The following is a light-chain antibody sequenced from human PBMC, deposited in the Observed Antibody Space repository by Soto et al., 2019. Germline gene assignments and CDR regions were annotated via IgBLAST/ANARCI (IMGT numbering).Light chain of an antibody. CDR3: HQYDSSRT. V-gene: IGKV3-20*01. J-gene: IGKJ1*01. Sequence: EIVLMQSPGTLSLSPGERAILSCRASQSVMSKFFAWYQQKPGQAPRLLIYGASIRATGIPDRFSGSGSGTDFTLTISRLEPEDFAVYYCHQYDSSRTFGQGTKVEMK. CDR2: GAS. CDR1: QSVMSKF.